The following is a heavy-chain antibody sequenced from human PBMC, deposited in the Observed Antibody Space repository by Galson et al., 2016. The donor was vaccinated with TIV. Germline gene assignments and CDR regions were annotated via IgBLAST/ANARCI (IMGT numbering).Heavy chain of an antibody. CDR3: ATFSGARGPFDY. CDR2: IDPLGGGT. D-gene: IGHD2-15*01. CDR1: GYTLSHYY. J-gene: IGHJ4*02. V-gene: IGHV1-46*01. Sequence: SCKASGYTLSHYYMQWVRQAPGQGLEWVGVIDPLGGGTTYAPQFQGRVTMTRDTSTSTVYMELTSLKSDDTAIFYCATFSGARGPFDYWGQGTLVAVSS.